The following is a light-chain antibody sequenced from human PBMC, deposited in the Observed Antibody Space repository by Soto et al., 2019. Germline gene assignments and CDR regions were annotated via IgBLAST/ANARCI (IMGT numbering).Light chain of an antibody. V-gene: IGLV2-23*02. J-gene: IGLJ1*01. CDR1: SSDVGSSNL. CDR2: EVS. Sequence: QSALTQPASVSGSPGQSITFSCTGTSSDVGSSNLVSWYQQHPGKAPKLLIYEVSKRPSGVSNRFSGSKSGNTASLTISGLQAEDEADYYCCSYAGSSTHVFGTGTKRSVL. CDR3: CSYAGSSTHV.